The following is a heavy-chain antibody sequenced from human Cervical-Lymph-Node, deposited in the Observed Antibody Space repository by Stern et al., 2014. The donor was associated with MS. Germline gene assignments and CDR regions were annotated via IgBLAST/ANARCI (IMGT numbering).Heavy chain of an antibody. CDR2: ISDSGDNT. Sequence: EVQLLESGGGLVQLGGSLRLSCVASGITFNYYALTWVRQTPGKGLEWVSTISDSGDNTYYGDSVKGRFTISRDNSKNTLYLQMNSLRAEDTAVYYCAKDRILLHGSRDVWGQGTTVTVSS. CDR1: GITFNYYA. J-gene: IGHJ6*02. CDR3: AKDRILLHGSRDV. D-gene: IGHD3-10*01. V-gene: IGHV3-23*01.